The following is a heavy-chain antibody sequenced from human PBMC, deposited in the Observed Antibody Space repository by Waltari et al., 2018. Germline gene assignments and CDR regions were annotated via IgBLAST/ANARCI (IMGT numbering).Heavy chain of an antibody. J-gene: IGHJ6*03. CDR1: GGSFSGYY. CDR2: INHSGST. Sequence: QVQLQQWGAGLLKPSETLSLTCAVYGGSFSGYYWSWIRQHPGKGLEWIGEINHSGSTNYNPSLKSRVTISVDTSKNQFSLKLSSVTAADTAVYYCARGGGSYCIGCYYYYMDVWGKGTTVTISS. D-gene: IGHD1-26*01. CDR3: ARGGGSYCIGCYYYYMDV. V-gene: IGHV4-34*01.